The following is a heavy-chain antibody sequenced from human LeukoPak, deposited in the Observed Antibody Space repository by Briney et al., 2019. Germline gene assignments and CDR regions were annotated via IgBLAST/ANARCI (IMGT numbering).Heavy chain of an antibody. CDR2: IYTSGST. V-gene: IGHV4-4*07. CDR3: ARDTYYYDSSGYWWFDP. Sequence: SETLSLTCTVSGGSISSYYWSWIRQPAGKGLEWIGSIYTSGSTNYNPSLKSRVTMSVDTSKNQFSLKLSSVTAADTAVYYCARDTYYYDSSGYWWFDPWGQGTLVTVSS. J-gene: IGHJ5*02. D-gene: IGHD3-22*01. CDR1: GGSISSYY.